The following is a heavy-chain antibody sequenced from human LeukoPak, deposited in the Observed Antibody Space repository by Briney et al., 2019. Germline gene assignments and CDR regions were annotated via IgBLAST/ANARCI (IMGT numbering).Heavy chain of an antibody. D-gene: IGHD5-12*01. CDR2: ISYDGSNK. CDR3: AKDALGYSGYVDNWFDP. Sequence: GGSLRLSCAASGFTFSSYGMHWVRQAPGKGLEWVAVISYDGSNKYYADSVKGRFTISRDNSKNTLYLQMNSLRAEDTAVYYCAKDALGYSGYVDNWFDPWGQGTLVTVSS. J-gene: IGHJ5*02. CDR1: GFTFSSYG. V-gene: IGHV3-30*18.